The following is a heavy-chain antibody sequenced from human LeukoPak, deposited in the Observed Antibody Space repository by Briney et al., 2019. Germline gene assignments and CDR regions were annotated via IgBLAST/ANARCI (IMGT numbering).Heavy chain of an antibody. CDR3: ARVSEIAAAGTVDN. CDR2: ISSSSSDT. Sequence: SGGSLILSCAASGFTFSDYYMSWIRQAPGKGLEWVSYISSSSSDTIYADSVKGRFTISRDNAKNSLYLQMNSLRAEDTAVYYCARVSEIAAAGTVDNWGQGTLVTVSS. CDR1: GFTFSDYY. D-gene: IGHD6-13*01. J-gene: IGHJ4*02. V-gene: IGHV3-11*06.